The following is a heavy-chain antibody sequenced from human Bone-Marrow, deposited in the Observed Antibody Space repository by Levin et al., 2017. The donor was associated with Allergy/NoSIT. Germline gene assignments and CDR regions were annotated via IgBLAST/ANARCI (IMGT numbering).Heavy chain of an antibody. CDR2: IYYSGNT. D-gene: IGHD3-9*01. CDR3: ARASDGYDDILTVSVNHYYYYMDV. CDR1: GGSISSHY. V-gene: IGHV4-59*11. J-gene: IGHJ6*03. Sequence: SETLSLTCTVSGGSISSHYWTWIRQSPGKGLEWLGHIYYSGNTKYNPSLSSRVTISVDTSKNQFSLRMTSVTAAAAAVYYCARASDGYDDILTVSVNHYYYYMDVWGRGTTVTVSS.